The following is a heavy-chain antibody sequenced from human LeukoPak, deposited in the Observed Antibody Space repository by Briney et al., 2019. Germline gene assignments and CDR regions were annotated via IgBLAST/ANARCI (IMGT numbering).Heavy chain of an antibody. D-gene: IGHD6-13*01. V-gene: IGHV3-30*03. J-gene: IGHJ4*02. Sequence: GGSLRLSCAASGFTFSSYGMHWVRQAPGKGLEWVAVISYDGSNKYYADSVKGRFTISRDNSKNTLYLQMNSLRAEDTAVYYCASSWAYFDSWGQGTLVTVTS. CDR3: ASSWAYFDS. CDR2: ISYDGSNK. CDR1: GFTFSSYG.